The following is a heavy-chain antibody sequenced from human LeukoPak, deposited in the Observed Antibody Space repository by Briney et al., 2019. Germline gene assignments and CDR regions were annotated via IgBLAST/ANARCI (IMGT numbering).Heavy chain of an antibody. J-gene: IGHJ4*02. CDR1: GFSFSGYA. Sequence: GGSLRLSCAASGFSFSGYAMSWVRQAPGKGLECVASISGSGASTFYANSVKGRFTISRDNSKNTVHLQMNSLRAEDTAVYYCTKGSRGYTNYHFDYWGQGTLVPVSS. V-gene: IGHV3-23*01. CDR3: TKGSRGYTNYHFDY. D-gene: IGHD5-18*01. CDR2: ISGSGAST.